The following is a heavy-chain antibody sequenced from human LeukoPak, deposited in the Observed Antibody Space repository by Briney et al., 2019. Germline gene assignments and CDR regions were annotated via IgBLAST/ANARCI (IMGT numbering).Heavy chain of an antibody. V-gene: IGHV4-39*07. Sequence: SETLSLTCTVSGGSISNYYWNWIRQPPGKGLEWIGSIYYSGSTYYNPSLKSRVTISVDTSKNQFSLKLSSVTAADTAVYYCARELRWVFYYFDYWGQGTLVTVSS. D-gene: IGHD4-23*01. CDR1: GGSISNYY. J-gene: IGHJ4*02. CDR3: ARELRWVFYYFDY. CDR2: IYYSGST.